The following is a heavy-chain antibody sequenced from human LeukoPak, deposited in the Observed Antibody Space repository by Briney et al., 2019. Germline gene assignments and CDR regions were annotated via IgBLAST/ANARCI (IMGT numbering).Heavy chain of an antibody. J-gene: IGHJ4*02. D-gene: IGHD5-18*01. CDR2: ISYDGSNK. Sequence: GRSLRLSCAASGFTFSSHDMHWVRQAPGKGLEWVAIISYDGSNKYYADSVKGRFTISRDNSKNTLYLQMNSLRAEDTAVYYCAKGWIQLWLPDYWGQGTLVTVSS. V-gene: IGHV3-30*18. CDR3: AKGWIQLWLPDY. CDR1: GFTFSSHD.